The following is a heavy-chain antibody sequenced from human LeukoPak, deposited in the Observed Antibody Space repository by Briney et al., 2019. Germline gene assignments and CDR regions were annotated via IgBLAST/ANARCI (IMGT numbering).Heavy chain of an antibody. CDR1: GGSFSDYY. Sequence: PSETLSLTCAVYGGSFSDYYWSWIRQPPGKGLEWIGEINHSGSTSYNPSLKSRVTISVDTSKNQFSLKLSSVTAADTAVYYCATVVVAATGVTNWFDPWGQGTLVTVSS. CDR3: ATVVVAATGVTNWFDP. CDR2: INHSGST. V-gene: IGHV4-34*01. D-gene: IGHD2-15*01. J-gene: IGHJ5*02.